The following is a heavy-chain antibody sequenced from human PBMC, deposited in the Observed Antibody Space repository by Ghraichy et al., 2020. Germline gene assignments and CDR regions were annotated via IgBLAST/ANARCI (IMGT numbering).Heavy chain of an antibody. Sequence: ASVKVSCKASGYTFTSYYMHWVRQAPGQGLEWMGIINPSGGSTSYAQKFQGRVTMTRDTSTSTVYMELSSLRSEDTAVYYCARDGLRYFDWLPEADAFDIWGQGTMVTVSS. V-gene: IGHV1-46*01. CDR1: GYTFTSYY. CDR3: ARDGLRYFDWLPEADAFDI. D-gene: IGHD3-9*01. J-gene: IGHJ3*02. CDR2: INPSGGST.